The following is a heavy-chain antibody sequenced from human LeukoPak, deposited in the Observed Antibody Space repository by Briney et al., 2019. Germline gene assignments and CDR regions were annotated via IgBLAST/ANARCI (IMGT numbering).Heavy chain of an antibody. V-gene: IGHV4-59*01. Sequence: SETLSLTCTVSGGSISSCYWSWIRQPPGKGLEWIGYIYYSGSTNYNPSLKSRVTISVDTSRNQFSLKLSSVTAADTAVYYCARVGDYGSGISHYYYYYMDVWGKGTTVTVSS. CDR3: ARVGDYGSGISHYYYYYMDV. D-gene: IGHD3-10*01. J-gene: IGHJ6*03. CDR1: GGSISSCY. CDR2: IYYSGST.